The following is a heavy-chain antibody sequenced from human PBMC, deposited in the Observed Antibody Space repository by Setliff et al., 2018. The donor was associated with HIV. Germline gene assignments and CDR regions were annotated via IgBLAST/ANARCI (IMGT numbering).Heavy chain of an antibody. J-gene: IGHJ4*02. CDR2: INHSGST. V-gene: IGHV4-34*01. Sequence: SETLSLTCAVYGGSFSDYYWTWIRQPPGKGLEWSGEINHSGSTNCNPSLKSRVTISVDTSKNQFSLKVSSVTAADTAVYYCARDGKSSFDYWGQGTLVTVSS. CDR1: GGSFSDYY. CDR3: ARDGKSSFDY.